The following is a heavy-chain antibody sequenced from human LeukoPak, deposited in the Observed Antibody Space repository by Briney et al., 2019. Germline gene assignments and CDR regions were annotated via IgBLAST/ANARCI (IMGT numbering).Heavy chain of an antibody. CDR1: GYTFTNYG. CDR3: ARALVVTAVIDY. Sequence: ASVKVSCKASGYTFTNYGISCVRQAPGRGLEWMGWISAYNGNTNYAQKLQGRVTMTTDTSTSTAYMELRSLRSDDTAVYYCARALVVTAVIDYWGQGTLVTVSS. CDR2: ISAYNGNT. J-gene: IGHJ4*02. V-gene: IGHV1-18*01. D-gene: IGHD2-21*02.